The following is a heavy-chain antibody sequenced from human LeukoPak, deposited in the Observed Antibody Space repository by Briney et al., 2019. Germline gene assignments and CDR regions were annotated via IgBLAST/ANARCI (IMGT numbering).Heavy chain of an antibody. J-gene: IGHJ4*02. V-gene: IGHV3-7*01. CDR3: AGKASSSGPDY. CDR2: IKQDGSEK. D-gene: IGHD6-19*01. Sequence: GGSLRLSCAASGFTFSSYWMSWVRQAPGKGLEWVANIKQDGSEKYYVDSVKGRFTISRDNSRNSLYLQMNSLRAEATAVDYGAGKASSSGPDYWGQGTLVTVSS. CDR1: GFTFSSYW.